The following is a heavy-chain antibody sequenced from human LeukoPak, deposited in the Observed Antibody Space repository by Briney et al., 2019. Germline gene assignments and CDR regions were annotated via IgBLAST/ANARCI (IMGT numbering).Heavy chain of an antibody. CDR1: GGSISSYY. D-gene: IGHD2-15*01. J-gene: IGHJ5*02. V-gene: IGHV4-59*01. CDR3: ARLRGYCSGGSCYVWFDP. Sequence: SETLSLTCTVSGGSISSYYWSWLRQPPGKGLEWIGYIYYSGSTNYNPSLKSRVTISVDTSKNQFSLKLSSVTAADTAVYYCARLRGYCSGGSCYVWFDPWGQGTLVTVSA. CDR2: IYYSGST.